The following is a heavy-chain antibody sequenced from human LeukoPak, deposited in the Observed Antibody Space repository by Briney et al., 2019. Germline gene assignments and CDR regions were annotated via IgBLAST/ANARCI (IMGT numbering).Heavy chain of an antibody. CDR1: GGSISSYY. J-gene: IGHJ4*02. CDR3: ARDTYYYDSSSRYFDY. V-gene: IGHV4-4*07. Sequence: SETLSLTCTVSGGSISSYYWSWIRQPAGKGLEWIGRIYTSGSTNYNPSLKSRVTMSVDTSKNQFSLKLSSVTAADTAVYYCARDTYYYDSSSRYFDYWGQGTLVTVSS. D-gene: IGHD3-22*01. CDR2: IYTSGST.